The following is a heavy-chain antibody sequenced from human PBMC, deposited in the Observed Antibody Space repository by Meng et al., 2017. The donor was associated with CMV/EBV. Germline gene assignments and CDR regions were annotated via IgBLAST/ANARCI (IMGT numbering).Heavy chain of an antibody. V-gene: IGHV5-51*01. CDR2: IYPGYSDT. J-gene: IGHJ6*02. D-gene: IGHD2-2*02. CDR1: GYSFSSYW. CDR3: ARSGYCSSTSCYTAYGMDV. Sequence: GESLKIFCKGSGYSFSSYWIGWVRQMSGKGLEWMGIIYPGYSDTRYSQSFQGQVTISADKSISTAYLQWSSLKASDTAMYYCARSGYCSSTSCYTAYGMDVWGQGTTVTVSS.